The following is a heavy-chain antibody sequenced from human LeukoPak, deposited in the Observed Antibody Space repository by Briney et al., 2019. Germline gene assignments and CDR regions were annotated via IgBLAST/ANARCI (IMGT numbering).Heavy chain of an antibody. CDR2: ISYIGST. J-gene: IGHJ3*02. D-gene: IGHD2-8*01. V-gene: IGHV4-59*11. CDR3: ARDQISMNAFDM. Sequence: SETLSLTCTVSGASISGHYLTWIRQPPGKGLEWIGYISYIGSTNYNPSLKSRVTISVDTSKNQFSLKLSSVTAADTVVYYCARDQISMNAFDMWGQGTMVTVSS. CDR1: GASISGHY.